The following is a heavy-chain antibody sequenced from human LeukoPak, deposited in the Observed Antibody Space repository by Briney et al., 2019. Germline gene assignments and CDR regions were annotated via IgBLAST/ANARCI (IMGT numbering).Heavy chain of an antibody. J-gene: IGHJ4*02. CDR1: GFTFSNYW. V-gene: IGHV3-7*01. Sequence: GGSLRLFCAASGFTFSNYWMTWVRQAPGKGLEWVAHINQDGSEEHYMDSVKARFTISRDNAKNSLSLQMDSLRAEDTAVYYCVRDGGVSGYDLLDYWGQGTLVTVSS. D-gene: IGHD5-12*01. CDR2: INQDGSEE. CDR3: VRDGGVSGYDLLDY.